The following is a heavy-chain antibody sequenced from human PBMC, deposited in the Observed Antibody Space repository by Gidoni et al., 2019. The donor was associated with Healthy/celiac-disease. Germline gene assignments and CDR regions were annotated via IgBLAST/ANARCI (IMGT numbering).Heavy chain of an antibody. CDR3: ARGHLWEQWLGYYYYYGMDV. D-gene: IGHD6-19*01. J-gene: IGHJ6*02. Sequence: QVQLVQSGAEVKKPGASVKVSCKASGYTFTSYDINWVRQATGQGLEWMGWMNPNSGNTGYAQKLQGRVTMTRNTSISTAYMELSSLRSEDTAVYYCARGHLWEQWLGYYYYYGMDVWGQGTTVTVSS. CDR1: GYTFTSYD. CDR2: MNPNSGNT. V-gene: IGHV1-8*01.